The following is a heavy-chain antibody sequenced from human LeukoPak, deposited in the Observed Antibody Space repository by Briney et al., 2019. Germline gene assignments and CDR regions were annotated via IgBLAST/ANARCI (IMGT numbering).Heavy chain of an antibody. Sequence: GGSLRLSCAASGFTFSRYALSGVRQAPGKGLDWDSAISGSGGSTYYADSVKGRFTISRDNSKNTLYLQMNSLRAEDTAVYYCARDPVPYGMDVWGQGTTVTVSS. CDR1: GFTFSRYA. CDR3: ARDPVPYGMDV. D-gene: IGHD6-6*01. CDR2: ISGSGGST. J-gene: IGHJ6*02. V-gene: IGHV3-23*01.